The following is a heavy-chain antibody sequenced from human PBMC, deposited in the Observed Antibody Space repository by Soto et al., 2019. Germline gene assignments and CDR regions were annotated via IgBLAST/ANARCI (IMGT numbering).Heavy chain of an antibody. CDR3: NAHSSGYYYGPPRDY. J-gene: IGHJ4*02. CDR1: GYTFTGYY. CDR2: INPNSGGT. Sequence: QVQLVQSGAEVKKPGASVKVSCKASGYTFTGYYMHWVRQAPGQGLEWMGWINPNSGGTNYAQKFQGRVTMTRDTSISTAYMELSRLRSDDTAVYYCNAHSSGYYYGPPRDYWGQGTLVTVSS. V-gene: IGHV1-2*02. D-gene: IGHD3-22*01.